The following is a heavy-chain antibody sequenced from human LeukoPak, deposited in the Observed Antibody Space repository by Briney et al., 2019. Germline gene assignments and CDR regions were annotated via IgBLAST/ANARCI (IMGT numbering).Heavy chain of an antibody. CDR2: MNPNSGNT. J-gene: IGHJ4*02. CDR3: ASRYCGGDCYSPFFDY. CDR1: GYTFTSYD. D-gene: IGHD2-21*02. V-gene: IGHV1-8*03. Sequence: ASVKVSCKASGYTFTSYDINWVRQATGQGLEWMGWMNPNSGNTGYAQKFQGRVTITRNTPISTAYMELSSLRSEDTAVYYCASRYCGGDCYSPFFDYWGQGTLVTVSS.